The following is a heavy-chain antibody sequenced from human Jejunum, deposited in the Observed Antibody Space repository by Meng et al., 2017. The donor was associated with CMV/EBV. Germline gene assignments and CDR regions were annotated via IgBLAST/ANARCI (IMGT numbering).Heavy chain of an antibody. D-gene: IGHD3-22*01. V-gene: IGHV3-23*03. J-gene: IGHJ4*02. CDR3: AKDLFYDGSGYYLGN. CDR1: FPFSPLA. Sequence: FPFSPLALAWVLPAPGEGLGWVSLFYSRGSTPYYADSVKGRFTISRDDSKNTLYLQMNSLRAEDTAIYFCAKDLFYDGSGYYLGNWGQGALVTVSS. CDR2: FYSRGSTP.